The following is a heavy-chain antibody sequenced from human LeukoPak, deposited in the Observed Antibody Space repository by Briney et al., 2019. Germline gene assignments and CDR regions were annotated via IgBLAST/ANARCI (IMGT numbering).Heavy chain of an antibody. V-gene: IGHV3-30*18. J-gene: IGHJ6*04. CDR2: ISYDGSNK. Sequence: GRSLRLSCAASGFTFSSYGMHWVRQAPGKGLEWVAVISYDGSNKYCADSVKGRFTISRDNSKNTLYLQMNSLRAEDTAVYYCAKDRDSSGWYEDYYYYGMDVWGKGTTVTVSS. D-gene: IGHD6-19*01. CDR3: AKDRDSSGWYEDYYYYGMDV. CDR1: GFTFSSYG.